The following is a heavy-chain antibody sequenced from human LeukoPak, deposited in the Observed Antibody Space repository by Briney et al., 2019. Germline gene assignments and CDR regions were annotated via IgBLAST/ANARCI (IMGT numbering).Heavy chain of an antibody. CDR3: ARAYKDRSLAGKKEFFQH. V-gene: IGHV3-9*01. CDR2: ISWNSGTI. D-gene: IGHD6-19*01. J-gene: IGHJ1*01. Sequence: LSGGSLRLSCAASGFTFVNYAMNWVRQVPGKGLEWTSLISWNSGTIGYADSVKGRFTISRDNANNFLYLQMNSLRAEDTALYYCARAYKDRSLAGKKEFFQHWGQGTLVTVSS. CDR1: GFTFVNYA.